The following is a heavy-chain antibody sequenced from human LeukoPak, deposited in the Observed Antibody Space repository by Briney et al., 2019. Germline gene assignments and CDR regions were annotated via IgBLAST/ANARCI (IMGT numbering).Heavy chain of an antibody. Sequence: SETLSLTCTVSGGSIRSSYYYWGWIRQPPGKGLEWIGSIYDSGSTYYNPSLKSRVTISVDTSKNQFSLKLNSVPAADTALCCWSMDCAPWGQGTGVTVVS. V-gene: IGHV4-39*01. CDR1: GGSIRSSYYY. CDR2: IYDSGST. D-gene: IGHD2-21*01. CDR3: SMDCAP. J-gene: IGHJ4*02.